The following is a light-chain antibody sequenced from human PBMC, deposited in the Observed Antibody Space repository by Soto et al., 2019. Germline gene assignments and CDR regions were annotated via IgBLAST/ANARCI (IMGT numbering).Light chain of an antibody. CDR2: AAS. V-gene: IGKV1-6*01. Sequence: AIQMTQSPSSLSGSVGDRVTITCRASQGSRDELGSYQQKAGKAPNLLISAASRLQSGVPSRFSGRGSGTDFTLTISSLQPEDFATYSCLQDYDYPRTFGQGTKVDTK. CDR1: QGSRDE. J-gene: IGKJ1*01. CDR3: LQDYDYPRT.